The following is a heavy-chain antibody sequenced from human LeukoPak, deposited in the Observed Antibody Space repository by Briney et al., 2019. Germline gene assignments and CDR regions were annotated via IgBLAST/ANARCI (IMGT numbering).Heavy chain of an antibody. Sequence: ASVKVSCKASGYTFTGYYMHWVRQAPGQGLEWMGWINPNGGGTNYAQKFQGRVTMTRDTSISTAYMELSRLRSDDTAVYYCARSGRPLLYYFDYWGQGTLVTVSS. CDR2: INPNGGGT. J-gene: IGHJ4*02. V-gene: IGHV1-2*02. CDR3: ARSGRPLLYYFDY. CDR1: GYTFTGYY. D-gene: IGHD6-6*01.